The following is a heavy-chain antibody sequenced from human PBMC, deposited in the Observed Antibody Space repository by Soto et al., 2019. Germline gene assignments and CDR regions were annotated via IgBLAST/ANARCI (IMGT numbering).Heavy chain of an antibody. Sequence: ASVKVSCKTSGCTFNDDFLHWVRQAPGQGLEWMGSINPNSGDTDYAQRFQGRVTLTRDTSIRTVYMELSRLRSDDTAVYYCARRRLSTGTDYFDYWGQGTLVTVSS. J-gene: IGHJ4*02. V-gene: IGHV1-2*02. D-gene: IGHD1-1*01. CDR1: GCTFNDDF. CDR2: INPNSGDT. CDR3: ARRRLSTGTDYFDY.